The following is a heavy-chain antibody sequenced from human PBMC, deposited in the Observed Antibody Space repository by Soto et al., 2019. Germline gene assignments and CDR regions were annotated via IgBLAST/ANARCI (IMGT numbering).Heavy chain of an antibody. CDR3: ARGRESVVVPAAIYYYYYMDV. CDR2: IYYSGST. D-gene: IGHD2-2*01. V-gene: IGHV4-59*01. Sequence: SETLSLTCTVSGGSISSYYWSWIRQPPGKGLEWIGYIYYSGSTNYNPSLKSRVTISVDTSKNQFSLKLSSVTAADTAVYYCARGRESVVVPAAIYYYYYMDVWGKGTTVTVSS. CDR1: GGSISSYY. J-gene: IGHJ6*03.